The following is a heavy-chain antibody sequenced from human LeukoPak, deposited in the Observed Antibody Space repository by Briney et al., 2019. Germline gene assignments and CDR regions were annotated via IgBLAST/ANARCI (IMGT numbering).Heavy chain of an antibody. V-gene: IGHV3-48*01. CDR3: ASITIFGVVN. D-gene: IGHD3-3*01. Sequence: PGGSLRLSCAASGFTFSSYSMNWVRQAPGKGLEWVSYISGGSTTIYYADSVKGRFTISRDNAKNSLYLQMNSLRAEDTAVYYCASITIFGVVNWGQGTLVTVSS. CDR1: GFTFSSYS. CDR2: ISGGSTTI. J-gene: IGHJ4*02.